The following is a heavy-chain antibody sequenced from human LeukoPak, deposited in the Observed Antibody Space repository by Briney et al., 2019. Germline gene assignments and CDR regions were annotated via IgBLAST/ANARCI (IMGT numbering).Heavy chain of an antibody. CDR3: ARRGSGYPQGPFWFDP. V-gene: IGHV3-33*01. CDR2: IWYDGSNK. J-gene: IGHJ5*02. CDR1: GFTFSSYG. Sequence: GGSLRLSCAASGFTFSSYGMHWVRQAPGKGLEWVAVIWYDGSNKYYADSVKGRFTISRDNSKNTLYLQMNSLRAEDTAVYYCARRGSGYPQGPFWFDPWGQGTLVTVSS. D-gene: IGHD3-3*01.